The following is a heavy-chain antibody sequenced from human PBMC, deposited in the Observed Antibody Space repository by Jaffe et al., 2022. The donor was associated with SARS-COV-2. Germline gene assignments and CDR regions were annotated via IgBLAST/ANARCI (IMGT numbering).Heavy chain of an antibody. Sequence: EVQLLESGGGLVQPGGSLRLSCAASGFTFSSYAMSWVRQAPGKGLEWVSAISGSGGSTYYADSVKGRFTISRDNSKNTLYLQMNSLRAEDTAVYYCAKNTGGWGTTYYYYGMDVWGQGTTVTVSS. CDR2: ISGSGGST. V-gene: IGHV3-23*01. J-gene: IGHJ6*02. CDR1: GFTFSSYA. D-gene: IGHD3-16*01. CDR3: AKNTGGWGTTYYYYGMDV.